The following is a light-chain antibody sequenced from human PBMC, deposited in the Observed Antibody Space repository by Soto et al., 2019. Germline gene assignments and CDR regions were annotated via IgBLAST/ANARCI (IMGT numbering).Light chain of an antibody. Sequence: DLHLTQSPSFLSASVGDRVTITCRASQDINSYLAWYQQYPGKAPKLLIYAASTLQSAVPSRFSGDGSGTEFTLTISSLQPEDFATYYCQQLNSYPRTFGQGTKV. CDR3: QQLNSYPRT. V-gene: IGKV1-9*01. CDR1: QDINSY. J-gene: IGKJ1*01. CDR2: AAS.